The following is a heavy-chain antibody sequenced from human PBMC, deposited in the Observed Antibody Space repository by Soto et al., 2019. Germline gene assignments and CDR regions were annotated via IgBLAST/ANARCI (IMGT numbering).Heavy chain of an antibody. J-gene: IGHJ4*02. D-gene: IGHD1-26*01. CDR2: ISSSGSTI. CDR3: ARARWELVKGRYFDY. CDR1: GFTFSDYY. V-gene: IGHV3-11*01. Sequence: QVQLVESGGGLVKPGGSLRLSCVASGFTFSDYYMTWIRQAPGKGLEWVSYISSSGSTISYADSVKGRFSISRDNAKNSLYLQMSSLRVEATAVYYCARARWELVKGRYFDYWGQGTLVTVSS.